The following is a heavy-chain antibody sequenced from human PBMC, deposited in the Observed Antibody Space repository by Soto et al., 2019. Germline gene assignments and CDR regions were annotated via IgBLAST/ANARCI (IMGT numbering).Heavy chain of an antibody. CDR3: ARSAPPLDY. CDR2: INAGNGNT. Sequence: QVQLVQSGAEVKKPGASVKVSCKASGYTFTSYAMHWVRQAPGQRLESMGWINAGNGNTKYSQKFQGRVTITRDTSASTAYRELSSLRSEDTAVYYCARSAPPLDYWGQGTLVTVSS. CDR1: GYTFTSYA. J-gene: IGHJ4*02. V-gene: IGHV1-3*01.